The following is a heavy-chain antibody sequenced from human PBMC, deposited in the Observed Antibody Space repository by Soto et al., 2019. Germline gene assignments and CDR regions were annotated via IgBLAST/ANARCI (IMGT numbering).Heavy chain of an antibody. CDR1: GYTFTSYG. V-gene: IGHV1-18*04. CDR2: ISAYNGNT. CDR3: ARLFGNYYYGMDV. Sequence: ASVKVSCKASGYTFTSYGISWVRQAPGQGLEWMGWISAYNGNTNYAQKLQGRVTMTTDTSTSTAYMELRGLRSDDTAVYYCARLFGNYYYGMDVWGQGTTVTVSS. J-gene: IGHJ6*02. D-gene: IGHD3-10*01.